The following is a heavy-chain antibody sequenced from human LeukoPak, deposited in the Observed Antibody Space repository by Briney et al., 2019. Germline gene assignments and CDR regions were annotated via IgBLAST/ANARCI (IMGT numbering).Heavy chain of an antibody. CDR1: GFTLSAYW. V-gene: IGHV3-74*01. Sequence: GGSLRLSCAASGFTLSAYWMHWVRQAPGKGLMWVSRIEGDGNRITYADSVKGRFTISRDNAKNTLYLQMNSLRAEDTAVYYCTRDWRNLGYDYWDQGTLVTVSS. CDR2: IEGDGNRI. J-gene: IGHJ4*02. CDR3: TRDWRNLGYDY. D-gene: IGHD5-12*01.